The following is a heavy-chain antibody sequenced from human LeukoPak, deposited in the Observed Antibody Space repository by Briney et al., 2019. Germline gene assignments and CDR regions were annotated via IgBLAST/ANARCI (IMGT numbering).Heavy chain of an antibody. V-gene: IGHV3-23*01. CDR2: ISGSGGST. D-gene: IGHD3-10*01. CDR1: GFMFETYW. Sequence: GGSLRLSCAASGFMFETYWMNWVRQAPGKGLEWDSAISGSGGSTYYADSVKGRFTISRDNSKNTLYLQMNSLRAEDTAVYYCAKGGFGEFGLNWFDPWGQGTLVTVSS. J-gene: IGHJ5*02. CDR3: AKGGFGEFGLNWFDP.